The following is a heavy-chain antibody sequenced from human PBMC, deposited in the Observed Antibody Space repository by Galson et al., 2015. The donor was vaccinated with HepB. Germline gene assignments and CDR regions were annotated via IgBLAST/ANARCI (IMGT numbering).Heavy chain of an antibody. Sequence: LSLTCTVSGGSISSYYWSWIRQPPGKGLEWIGYIYYSGSTNYNPSLKSRVTISVDTSKNQFSLKLSSVTAADTAVYYCARNEGSWPYYYYGMDVWGQGTTVTVSS. CDR2: IYYSGST. V-gene: IGHV4-59*01. D-gene: IGHD6-13*01. J-gene: IGHJ6*02. CDR3: ARNEGSWPYYYYGMDV. CDR1: GGSISSYY.